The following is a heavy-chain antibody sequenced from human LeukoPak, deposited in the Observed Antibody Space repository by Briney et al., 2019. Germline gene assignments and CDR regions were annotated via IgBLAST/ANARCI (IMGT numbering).Heavy chain of an antibody. D-gene: IGHD3-22*01. CDR1: GFTFSSYA. J-gene: IGHJ4*02. V-gene: IGHV3-30*04. CDR2: ISYDGSNK. Sequence: GGSLRLSCAASGFTFSSYAMHWVRQAPGKGLEWVALISYDGSNKYYADSVKGRFTISRDNSKNTLYLQMNSLRAEDTAVYYCAKDSRHYYDSSGYFDYWGQGTLVTVSS. CDR3: AKDSRHYYDSSGYFDY.